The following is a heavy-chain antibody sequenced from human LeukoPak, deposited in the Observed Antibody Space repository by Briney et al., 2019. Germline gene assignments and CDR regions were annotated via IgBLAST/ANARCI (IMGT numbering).Heavy chain of an antibody. J-gene: IGHJ5*02. CDR1: GGSISRGGYY. CDR3: ARDLRGIRGVGSNWFDP. V-gene: IGHV4-31*03. Sequence: PSETLSLTCTVSGGSISRGGYYWSWIRQHPGKGLEWIGYIYYSGSTHYNPSLKSRVTMSVDTSKNQFSLKQSSVTAADTAVYYCARDLRGIRGVGSNWFDPWGQGTLVTVSS. CDR2: IYYSGST. D-gene: IGHD3-10*01.